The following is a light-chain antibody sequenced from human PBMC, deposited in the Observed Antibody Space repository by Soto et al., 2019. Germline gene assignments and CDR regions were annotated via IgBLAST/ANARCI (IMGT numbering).Light chain of an antibody. CDR3: VLYMGSGIHV. V-gene: IGLV8-61*01. CDR1: SGSVSTNYY. Sequence: QTVVTQEPSFSVCPGGTVTLTCALSSGSVSTNYYPSWYQQTPGQAPRMLIYSTNTRSSGVPDRFSGSILGNKAALTIAGAQADAESDYYSVLYMGSGIHVFGNGTKVTVL. CDR2: STN. J-gene: IGLJ1*01.